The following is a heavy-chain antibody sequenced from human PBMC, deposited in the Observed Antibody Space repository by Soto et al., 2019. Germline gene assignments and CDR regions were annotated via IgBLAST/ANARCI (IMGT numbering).Heavy chain of an antibody. V-gene: IGHV3-7*01. CDR3: ARDSGPYSSSWFFDY. CDR2: IKQDGSET. J-gene: IGHJ4*02. CDR1: GITFSSYW. D-gene: IGHD6-13*01. Sequence: GGSLRLSCTASGITFSSYWMSWVRQAPGKGLEWVANIKQDGSETYYGDSVKGRFTISRDNAKNSLYLQMNSLRAEDTAVYYCARDSGPYSSSWFFDYWGQGTLVTVSS.